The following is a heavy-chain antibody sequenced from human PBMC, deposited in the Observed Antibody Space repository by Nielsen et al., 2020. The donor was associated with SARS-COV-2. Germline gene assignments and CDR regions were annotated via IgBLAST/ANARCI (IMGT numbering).Heavy chain of an antibody. Sequence: SETLSLTCTVSGGSISSSSYYWGWIRQPPGKGLEWIGSIYYSGSTYYNPSLKSRVTISVDTSKNQFSLKLSSVTAADTAVYYCARQGYSSGWDRFLLDYWGQGTLVTVSS. CDR1: GGSISSSSYY. CDR2: IYYSGST. J-gene: IGHJ4*02. CDR3: ARQGYSSGWDRFLLDY. D-gene: IGHD6-19*01. V-gene: IGHV4-39*01.